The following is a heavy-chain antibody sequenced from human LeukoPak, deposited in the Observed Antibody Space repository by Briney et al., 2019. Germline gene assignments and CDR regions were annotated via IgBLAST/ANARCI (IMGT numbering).Heavy chain of an antibody. Sequence: SETLSLTCTVSGGSISSYYWSWIRQPPGKGLECIGYIYYSGSTNYNPSLKSRVTISVDTSKNQFSLKLSAVTAADTAVYYCAREGGGQPSYYYYGMDVWGQGTTVTVSS. CDR3: AREGGGQPSYYYYGMDV. CDR1: GGSISSYY. J-gene: IGHJ6*02. V-gene: IGHV4-59*01. CDR2: IYYSGST. D-gene: IGHD1-14*01.